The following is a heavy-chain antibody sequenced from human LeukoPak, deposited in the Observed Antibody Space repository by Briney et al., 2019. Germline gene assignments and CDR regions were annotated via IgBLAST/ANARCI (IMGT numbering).Heavy chain of an antibody. V-gene: IGHV3-30-3*01. Sequence: PGGSLRLPCAASGFTFSSYAMHWVRQAPGKGLEWVAVISYDGSNKYYADSVKGRFTISRDNSKNTLYLQMNSLRAEDTAVYYCARDQWGIAARNFDYWGQGTLVTVSS. CDR2: ISYDGSNK. CDR3: ARDQWGIAARNFDY. J-gene: IGHJ4*02. D-gene: IGHD6-6*01. CDR1: GFTFSSYA.